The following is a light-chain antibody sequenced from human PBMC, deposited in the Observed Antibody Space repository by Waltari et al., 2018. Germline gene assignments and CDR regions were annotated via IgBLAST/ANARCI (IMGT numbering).Light chain of an antibody. CDR1: QSVSTY. Sequence: EIVLTQSPATLSLSPGERATLSCRASQSVSTYLAWYQQKPGQAPRLLISDASNRATDIPARFSGSGSGTDFTLTISSLEPGDFAVYYCQQRSSWPLTFGGGTKVEIK. CDR2: DAS. J-gene: IGKJ4*01. CDR3: QQRSSWPLT. V-gene: IGKV3-11*01.